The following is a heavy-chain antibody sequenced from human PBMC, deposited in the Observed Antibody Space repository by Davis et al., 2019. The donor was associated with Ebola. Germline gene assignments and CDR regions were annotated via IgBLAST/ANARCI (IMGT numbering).Heavy chain of an antibody. CDR2: IYYSGST. CDR1: GGSFSGYY. V-gene: IGHV4-59*01. D-gene: IGHD5-12*01. CDR3: ARAGDIVATRIDY. J-gene: IGHJ4*02. Sequence: MPSETLSLTCAVYGGSFSGYYWSWIRQPPGKGLEWIGYIYYSGSTNYNPSLKSRVTISVDTSKNQFSLKLSSVTAADTAVYYCARAGDIVATRIDYWGQGTLVTVSS.